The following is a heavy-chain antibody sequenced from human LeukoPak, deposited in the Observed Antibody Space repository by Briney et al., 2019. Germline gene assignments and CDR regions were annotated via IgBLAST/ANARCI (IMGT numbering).Heavy chain of an antibody. CDR2: INHSGST. CDR3: ARGLWSGYPS. D-gene: IGHD3-3*01. V-gene: IGHV4-34*01. J-gene: IGHJ4*02. CDR1: GGSFSGYY. Sequence: PSETLSLTCAVYGGSFSGYYWSWIRQPPGKGLEWIGEINHSGSTNYNPSLKSRVTISVDTSKNQFSLKLSSVTAADTAVYYCARGLWSGYPSWGQGTLVTVSS.